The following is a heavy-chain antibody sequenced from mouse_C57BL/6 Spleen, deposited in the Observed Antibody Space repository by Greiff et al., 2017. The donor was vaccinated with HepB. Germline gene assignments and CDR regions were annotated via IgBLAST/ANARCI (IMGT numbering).Heavy chain of an antibody. CDR3: ARPYYGFAY. J-gene: IGHJ3*01. D-gene: IGHD1-1*01. Sequence: VQLRQSGPELVKPGASVKIPCKASGYTFTDYNMDWVKQSHGKSLEWIGDINPNNGGTIYNQKFKGKATLTVDKSSITAYMELRSLTSEDTAVYYFARPYYGFAYWGQGTLVTVSA. CDR1: GYTFTDYN. V-gene: IGHV1-18*01. CDR2: INPNNGGT.